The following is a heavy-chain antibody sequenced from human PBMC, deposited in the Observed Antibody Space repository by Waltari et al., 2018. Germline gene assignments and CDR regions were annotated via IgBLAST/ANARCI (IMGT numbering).Heavy chain of an antibody. CDR1: GESFSGYY. CDR2: INHSCST. D-gene: IGHD5-18*01. CDR3: ASRRRPWIQSYYYYSGMDV. Sequence: QVQLQQWGAGLLKPSETLSLTCAVYGESFSGYYWSWIRQPTVTGLEWIGEINHSCSTNNNTSRKSRCTISVDTYKKQFSLKSSSVTAAETAVYYCASRRRPWIQSYYYYSGMDVWGQGTTVTVSS. J-gene: IGHJ6*02. V-gene: IGHV4-34*04.